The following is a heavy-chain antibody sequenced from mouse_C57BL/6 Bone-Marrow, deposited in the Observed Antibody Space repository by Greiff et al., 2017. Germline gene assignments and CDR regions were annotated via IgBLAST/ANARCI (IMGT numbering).Heavy chain of an antibody. D-gene: IGHD1-1*02. CDR3: ARSGGNPSGFAY. J-gene: IGHJ3*01. Sequence: VQLQQSGAELVKPGASVKLSCTASGFNIKDYYMHWVKQRTEQGLEWIGRIDPEDGETKYDPKFQGKATITADTSSNTAYLQLSSLTSEDTAVYYCARSGGNPSGFAYWGQGTLVTVSA. CDR1: GFNIKDYY. CDR2: IDPEDGET. V-gene: IGHV14-2*01.